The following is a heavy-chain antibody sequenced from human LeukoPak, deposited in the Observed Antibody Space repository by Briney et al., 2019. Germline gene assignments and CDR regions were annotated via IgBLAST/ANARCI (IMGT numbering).Heavy chain of an antibody. J-gene: IGHJ4*02. CDR1: GYTFTGYY. CDR2: INPNSGGT. Sequence: GASVKVSCKASGYTFTGYYMHWVRQAPGQGLEWMGWINPNSGGTNYAQKFQGRVTMTRDTSISTAYMELSRLRSDDTAVCYCARGPLAYCGGDCVTDFDYWGQGTLVTVSS. CDR3: ARGPLAYCGGDCVTDFDY. D-gene: IGHD2-21*02. V-gene: IGHV1-2*02.